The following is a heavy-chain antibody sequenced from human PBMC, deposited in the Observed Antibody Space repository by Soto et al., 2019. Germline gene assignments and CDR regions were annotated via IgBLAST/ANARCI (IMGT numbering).Heavy chain of an antibody. Sequence: ASVKGSCKASGYTYISDSMHWVRQAHGQGLEWMGIINPSGGSTSYAQKFQGRVTMTRDTSTSTVYMELSSLRSEDTAVYYCAREAVAAQGRWFDPWGQGTLVTVSS. J-gene: IGHJ5*02. CDR1: GYTYISDS. CDR3: AREAVAAQGRWFDP. V-gene: IGHV1-46*01. CDR2: INPSGGST. D-gene: IGHD6-19*01.